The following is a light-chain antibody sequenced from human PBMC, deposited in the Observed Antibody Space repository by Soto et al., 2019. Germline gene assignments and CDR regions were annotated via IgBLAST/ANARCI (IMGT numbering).Light chain of an antibody. J-gene: IGLJ2*01. Sequence: QSVLTQPPSASGTPGQRVTISCSGSNSNIGSNTVNWYQQLPATAPKLLIYSDNQRPSGVPDRFSGSKSGTSASLAISGLQSEDEAHYYCAVWDDSLNGPLFGGGTKVTVL. CDR2: SDN. CDR3: AVWDDSLNGPL. CDR1: NSNIGSNT. V-gene: IGLV1-44*01.